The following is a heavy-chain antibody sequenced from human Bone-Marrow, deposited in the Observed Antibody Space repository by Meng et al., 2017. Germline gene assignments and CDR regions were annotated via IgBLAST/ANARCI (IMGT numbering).Heavy chain of an antibody. D-gene: IGHD3-16*01. CDR2: INWNGGST. J-gene: IGHJ4*02. CDR1: GFTFDDYG. CDR3: ARDGSYEYGWGDFDY. V-gene: IGHV3-20*01. Sequence: GESPKTSCAASGFTFDDYGMSWVRQAPGKGLEWVSGINWNGGSTGYADSVKGRFTISRDNAKNSLYLQMNSLRAEDTALYHCARDGSYEYGWGDFDYWGQGTLVTVSS.